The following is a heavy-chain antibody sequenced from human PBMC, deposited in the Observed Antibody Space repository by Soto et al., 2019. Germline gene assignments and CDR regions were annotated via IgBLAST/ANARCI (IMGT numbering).Heavy chain of an antibody. J-gene: IGHJ4*02. Sequence: ASVKVSCKASGYTFTSYGISWVRQAPGQGLEWMGWISAYNGNTNYAQKLQGRVTMTTDTSTSTAYMEPRSLRSDDTAVYYCARDSILPAPRFYYDSSGYSRIDYWGQGTLVTVSS. CDR3: ARDSILPAPRFYYDSSGYSRIDY. V-gene: IGHV1-18*01. CDR1: GYTFTSYG. CDR2: ISAYNGNT. D-gene: IGHD3-22*01.